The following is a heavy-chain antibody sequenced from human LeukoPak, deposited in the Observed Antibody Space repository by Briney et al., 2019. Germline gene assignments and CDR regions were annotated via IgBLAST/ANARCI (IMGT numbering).Heavy chain of an antibody. Sequence: GGSLRLSCAGSGSTFRNYWMNWVRQAPGKGLEGVANIKEDGSEKYYVDSVKGRFTVSRDNAKNSLYLQINSLRVDDTAVYYCARGGPTVGTDYWGQGTLVTVSS. CDR3: ARGGPTVGTDY. J-gene: IGHJ4*02. D-gene: IGHD1-26*01. CDR1: GSTFRNYW. V-gene: IGHV3-7*01. CDR2: IKEDGSEK.